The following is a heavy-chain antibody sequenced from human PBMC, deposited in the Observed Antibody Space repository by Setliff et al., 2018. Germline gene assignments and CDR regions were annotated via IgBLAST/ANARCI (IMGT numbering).Heavy chain of an antibody. CDR1: GGSVTSHY. D-gene: IGHD3-10*01. J-gene: IGHJ4*02. CDR3: ARDRSYYASGSFTKWFDY. CDR2: IFYSGDT. V-gene: IGHV4-59*02. Sequence: SETLSLTCAVSGGSVTSHYWSWIRQPPGKGLEWIGFIFYSGDTNSNPSLKSRATMSVDTSKNQFSLKLNSVTAADTATYYCARDRSYYASGSFTKWFDYWGQGALVTVSS.